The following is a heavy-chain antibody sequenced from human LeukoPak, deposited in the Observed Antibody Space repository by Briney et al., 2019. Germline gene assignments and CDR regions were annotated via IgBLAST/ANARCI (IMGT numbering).Heavy chain of an antibody. Sequence: GGSLTLSCAGSGFSFRNYWMAWVRQAPGQGPEWVANMKEDGSARHYADSVKGRFTISRDNAQNSVYLQMSILRVEDTAVYYCARDVVGSLDYWGLGTSVTVSS. J-gene: IGHJ4*02. CDR3: ARDVVGSLDY. CDR1: GFSFRNYW. V-gene: IGHV3-7*01. CDR2: MKEDGSAR. D-gene: IGHD2-15*01.